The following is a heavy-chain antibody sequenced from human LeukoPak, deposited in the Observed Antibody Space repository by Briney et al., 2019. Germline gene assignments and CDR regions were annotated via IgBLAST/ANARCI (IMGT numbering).Heavy chain of an antibody. J-gene: IGHJ4*02. CDR1: GFAFSSYS. D-gene: IGHD3-22*01. CDR2: ISSTGPNT. CDR3: ARDLYDSSGYPRDYFDY. Sequence: GGSLRLSFAASGFAFSSYSMHWVRQAPGKGLEWVAVISSTGPNTYYAVSVKGRFTISRDISKSTLYLQMNYLRADDTAVYYCARDLYDSSGYPRDYFDYWGQGTLVTVSS. V-gene: IGHV3-30-3*01.